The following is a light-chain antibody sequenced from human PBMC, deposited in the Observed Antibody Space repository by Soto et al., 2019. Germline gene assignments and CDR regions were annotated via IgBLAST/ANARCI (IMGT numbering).Light chain of an antibody. V-gene: IGKV1-9*01. CDR2: AAS. Sequence: DIQLNQSPSFLSASVGDRVTMTCRASQGSSTYLAWYQQKPGKAPKLLIYAASTLQSGVPSRFSGSGSGTEFTLTISSLQPDDFATYYCQQYNSYWTFGQGTKVDI. CDR1: QGSSTY. CDR3: QQYNSYWT. J-gene: IGKJ1*01.